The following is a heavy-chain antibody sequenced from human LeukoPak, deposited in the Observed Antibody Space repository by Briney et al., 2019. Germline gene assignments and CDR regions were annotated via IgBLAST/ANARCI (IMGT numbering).Heavy chain of an antibody. CDR2: IKQDGSEK. D-gene: IGHD4-23*01. CDR1: GFTFSSYW. J-gene: IGHJ4*02. CDR3: ARDSGGNSFDY. Sequence: GGSLRFSCAASGFTFSSYWMSWVRQAPGKGLEWVANIKQDGSEKYYVDSVKGRFTISRDNAKNSLYLQMNSLRAEDTAVYYCARDSGGNSFDYWGQGTLVTVSS. V-gene: IGHV3-7*01.